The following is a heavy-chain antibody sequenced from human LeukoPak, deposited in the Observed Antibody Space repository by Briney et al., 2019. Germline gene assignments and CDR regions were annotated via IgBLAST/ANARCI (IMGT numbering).Heavy chain of an antibody. CDR3: ARVFMQYQLPASGRRRDKENLLDY. Sequence: SETLSLTCAVYDGSFSGYYWSWIRQPPGKGLEWIGEINHSGSTNYNPSLKSRVTISVDTSKNQFSLKLSSATAADTAVYYCARVFMQYQLPASGRRRDKENLLDYWGQGTLVTVSS. D-gene: IGHD2-2*01. V-gene: IGHV4-34*01. CDR1: DGSFSGYY. J-gene: IGHJ4*02. CDR2: INHSGST.